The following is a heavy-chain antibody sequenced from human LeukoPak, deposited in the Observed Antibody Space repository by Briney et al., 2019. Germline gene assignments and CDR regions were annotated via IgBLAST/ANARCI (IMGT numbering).Heavy chain of an antibody. D-gene: IGHD6-19*01. CDR2: ISSSGSTT. Sequence: GGSLRLSCAASGFSFSSYEMHWVRQAPGKGLEWVSDISSSGSTTYYADSVMGRFTTSRDNAKNLLYLQMHSLRAEDTAIYYCSLLAVASPQDYWGQGTLVTVSS. V-gene: IGHV3-48*03. J-gene: IGHJ4*02. CDR1: GFSFSSYE. CDR3: SLLAVASPQDY.